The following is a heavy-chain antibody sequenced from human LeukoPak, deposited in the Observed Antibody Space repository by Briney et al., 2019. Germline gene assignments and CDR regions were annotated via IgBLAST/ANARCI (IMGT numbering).Heavy chain of an antibody. D-gene: IGHD3/OR15-3a*01. CDR3: ARDHYNFWSGNDY. Sequence: GGSLRLSCAASGFTVSSNYMSWVRQAPGKGLEWVAYIRHDGTNEHYADSVKGRFTISRDNAKNSLYLQMNSLRAEDTAVYYCARDHYNFWSGNDYWGQGTLVTVSS. J-gene: IGHJ4*02. CDR2: IRHDGTNE. CDR1: GFTVSSNY. V-gene: IGHV3-30*02.